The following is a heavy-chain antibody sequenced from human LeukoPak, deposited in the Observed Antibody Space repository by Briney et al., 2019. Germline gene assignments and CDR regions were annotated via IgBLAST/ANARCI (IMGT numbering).Heavy chain of an antibody. J-gene: IGHJ4*02. CDR2: INIDGSST. CDR1: GFTFSSYW. D-gene: IGHD7-27*01. CDR3: AREITTNGGRYFDY. Sequence: GGSLRLSCAASGFTFSSYWMRWVRHAPGKGLVWVARINIDGSSTNNADSVKGRFTISRDNAKSTLYLQMNSLRAEDTAFYYCAREITTNGGRYFDYWGQGTLVTVSS. V-gene: IGHV3-74*01.